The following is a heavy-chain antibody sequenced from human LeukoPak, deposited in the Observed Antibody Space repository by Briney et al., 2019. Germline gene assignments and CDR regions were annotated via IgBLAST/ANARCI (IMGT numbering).Heavy chain of an antibody. CDR2: IRSKTNSYAT. J-gene: IGHJ4*02. D-gene: IGHD1-26*01. CDR1: GFTFSGSA. Sequence: GGSLRLSCAASGFTFSGSAMHWVRQASGKGLEWVGRIRSKTNSYATAYAASVEGRFTISRDDSKNTAYLQMNSLKTEDTAVYYCARRNSGSYSGSDYWGQGTLVTVSS. CDR3: ARRNSGSYSGSDY. V-gene: IGHV3-73*01.